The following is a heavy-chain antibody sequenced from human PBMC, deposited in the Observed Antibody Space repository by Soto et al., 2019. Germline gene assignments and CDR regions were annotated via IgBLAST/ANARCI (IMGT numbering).Heavy chain of an antibody. V-gene: IGHV1-2*06. J-gene: IGHJ5*02. CDR2: INHRSGDT. CDR3: GRDGVGATPLGWFDP. Sequence: QVQLVQSGAEVKKPGASVKVSCKASGYTFIGYYIHWVRQAPGQGLEWMGRINHRSGDTTYAQKFQVRLTMTRDTSISTAYMELSSLRSDDTAVYYCGRDGVGATPLGWFDPWGQGSLVTVSS. D-gene: IGHD1-26*01. CDR1: GYTFIGYY.